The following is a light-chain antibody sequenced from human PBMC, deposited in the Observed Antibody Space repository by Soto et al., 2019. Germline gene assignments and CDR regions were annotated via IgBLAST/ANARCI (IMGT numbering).Light chain of an antibody. Sequence: DIQMTQSPSSLSASVGDRVTITCQAGPDITNYLNWYQQKPGKAPKLLIYDASNLETGVPSRFSGSGTGIDCTFTIRTLQPEDIATYYCQQYGNLPPPYTFGQGTKVEIK. CDR3: QQYGNLPPPYT. CDR2: DAS. V-gene: IGKV1-33*01. CDR1: PDITNY. J-gene: IGKJ2*01.